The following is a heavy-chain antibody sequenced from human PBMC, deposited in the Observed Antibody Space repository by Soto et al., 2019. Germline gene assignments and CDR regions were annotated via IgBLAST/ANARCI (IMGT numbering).Heavy chain of an antibody. D-gene: IGHD6-13*01. Sequence: QVQLQESGPGLVKPSETLSLTCTVSGGSISSYYWSWLRQPPGKGLEGIGYIYYSGSTNYNPSLQSRVTIPVDTSNNPFALTLSSVTAAHAAVYYCARTAGIAAAGSYYSYGMDVWGQGPTVTVSS. V-gene: IGHV4-59*12. CDR3: ARTAGIAAAGSYYSYGMDV. CDR2: IYYSGST. J-gene: IGHJ6*02. CDR1: GGSISSYY.